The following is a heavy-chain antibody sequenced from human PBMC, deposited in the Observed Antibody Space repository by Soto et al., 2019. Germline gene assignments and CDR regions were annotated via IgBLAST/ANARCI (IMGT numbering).Heavy chain of an antibody. D-gene: IGHD3-22*01. Sequence: GGSLRLSCAASGLTFSSNAMSWVRQAPGKGLEWVSGISDSGGSTYYADSVKDRFTISRDNSKNTLYLQMNSLRAEDTAVYYCAKDESRVVVPDNWFDSWGQGTLVTVSS. CDR1: GLTFSSNA. J-gene: IGHJ5*01. V-gene: IGHV3-23*01. CDR3: AKDESRVVVPDNWFDS. CDR2: ISDSGGST.